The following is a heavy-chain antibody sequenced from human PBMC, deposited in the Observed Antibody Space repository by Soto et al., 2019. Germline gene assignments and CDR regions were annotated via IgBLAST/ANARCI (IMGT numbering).Heavy chain of an antibody. Sequence: GGSLRLSCAASGFTFSSYAMSWVRQAPGKGLEWVSAISGSGGSTYYADSVKGRFTISRDNSKNTLYLQMNSLRAEDTAVYYCAKKPSEYSSSYYYYYYMDVWGKGTTVTVSS. V-gene: IGHV3-23*01. CDR3: AKKPSEYSSSYYYYYYMDV. CDR1: GFTFSSYA. CDR2: ISGSGGST. D-gene: IGHD6-6*01. J-gene: IGHJ6*03.